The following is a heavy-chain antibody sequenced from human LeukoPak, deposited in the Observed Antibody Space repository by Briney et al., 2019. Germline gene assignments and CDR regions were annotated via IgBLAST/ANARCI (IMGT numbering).Heavy chain of an antibody. J-gene: IGHJ4*02. Sequence: GGSLRLSCAASGFTFSSYGMHWVRQAPGKGLEWVAFIRYDGSKEYYADSVKGRFTISRDNSKNTLYLQMNSLKTEDTAVYYCAKDSRYYYVDYWGQGNPGHRLL. CDR1: GFTFSSYG. CDR2: IRYDGSKE. CDR3: AKDSRYYYVDY. D-gene: IGHD1-14*01. V-gene: IGHV3-30*02.